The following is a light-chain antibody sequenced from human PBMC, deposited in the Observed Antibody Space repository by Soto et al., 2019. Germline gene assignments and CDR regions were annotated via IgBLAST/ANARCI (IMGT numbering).Light chain of an antibody. CDR3: QQYNSYPWT. Sequence: DIPMTQSPSTLSASVGDRVTITCRASQSISSWLAWYQQKPGKAPKLLIYKASSLESAVPSRFSGSGSGTEFTLTISSLQADDFATYYCQQYNSYPWTFGQGTKVEIK. J-gene: IGKJ1*01. CDR1: QSISSW. V-gene: IGKV1-5*03. CDR2: KAS.